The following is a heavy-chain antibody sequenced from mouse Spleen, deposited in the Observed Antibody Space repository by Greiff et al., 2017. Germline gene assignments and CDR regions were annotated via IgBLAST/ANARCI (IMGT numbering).Heavy chain of an antibody. Sequence: EVMLVESGGGLVKPGGSLKLSCAASGFTFSDYGMAWVRQAPGKGPEWVAFISNLAYSIYYADTVTGRFTISRENAKNTLYLEMSSLRSEDTAMYYCARQGSIMVAYVMDYCGQGTPVTASS. J-gene: IGHJ4*01. CDR1: GFTFSDYG. V-gene: IGHV5-15*01. CDR2: ISNLAYSI. CDR3: ARQGSIMVAYVMDY. D-gene: IGHD1-1*02.